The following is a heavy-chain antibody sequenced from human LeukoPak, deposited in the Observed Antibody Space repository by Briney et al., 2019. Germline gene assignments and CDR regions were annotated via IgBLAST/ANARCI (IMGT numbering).Heavy chain of an antibody. CDR2: IRSSGSGGNT. J-gene: IGHJ2*01. V-gene: IGHV3-23*01. Sequence: PGGSLRLSCAATGFTPSSYGMSWVRQAPGKGLEWVSGIRSSGSGGNTYYADSVKGRFTISRDNSKNTLYLQMNSLRAEDTAVYYCAKVLYTTSWYFDLWGRGTLVTVSS. D-gene: IGHD1-1*01. CDR3: AKVLYTTSWYFDL. CDR1: GFTPSSYG.